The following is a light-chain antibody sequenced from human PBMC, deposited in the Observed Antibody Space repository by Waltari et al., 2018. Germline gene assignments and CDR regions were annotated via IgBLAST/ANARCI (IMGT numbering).Light chain of an antibody. CDR1: SSAVGGYNY. J-gene: IGLJ1*01. CDR2: DVS. Sequence: QSALTQPASVSGSPGQSITISCTGTSSAVGGYNYVSWYQQHPGKAPNLMIYDVSKRPSGVSNRFSGSKSGNTASLTISGLQAEDEADYYCCSYAGSSTYVFGTGTKVTVL. CDR3: CSYAGSSTYV. V-gene: IGLV2-23*02.